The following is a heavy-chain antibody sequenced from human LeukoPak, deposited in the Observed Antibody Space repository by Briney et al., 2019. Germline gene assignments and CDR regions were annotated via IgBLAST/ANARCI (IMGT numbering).Heavy chain of an antibody. CDR3: ARGVGGHIVVVTAIPVVEWYFDL. CDR2: IYTSGTT. V-gene: IGHV4-61*02. Sequence: SETLSLTCTVSGGSISSGSYYWSWIRQPAGTGLEWIGRIYTSGTTNYNPSLKSRVTISVDTSKNQFSLTLSSVTAADTAVYYCARGVGGHIVVVTAIPVVEWYFDLWGRGTLVTVSS. D-gene: IGHD2-21*02. CDR1: GGSISSGSYY. J-gene: IGHJ2*01.